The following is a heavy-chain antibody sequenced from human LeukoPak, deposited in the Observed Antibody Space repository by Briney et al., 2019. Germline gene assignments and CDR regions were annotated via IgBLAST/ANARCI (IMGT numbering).Heavy chain of an antibody. D-gene: IGHD6-13*01. CDR1: GFTFSSYG. V-gene: IGHV3-33*01. CDR3: ARELQQLVIYYYYGMDV. J-gene: IGHJ6*02. CDR2: IWYDGSNK. Sequence: PGRSLRLSCAASGFTFSSYGMHWVCQAPGKGLEWVAVIWYDGSNKYYADSVKGRFAISRDNSKNTLYLQMNSLRAEDTAVYYCARELQQLVIYYYYGMDVWGQGTTVTVSS.